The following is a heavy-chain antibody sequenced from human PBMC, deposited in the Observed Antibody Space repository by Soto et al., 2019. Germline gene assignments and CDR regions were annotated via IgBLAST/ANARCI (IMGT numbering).Heavy chain of an antibody. Sequence: SETLSLTCAVCGGSFSGYYWSWIRQPPGKGLEWIGEINHSGSTNYNPSLKSRVTISVDTSKNQFSLKLSSVTAADTAVYYCARAHKYYYDSSGCPPSGGMDVWGQGTTVTVSS. D-gene: IGHD3-22*01. CDR2: INHSGST. CDR1: GGSFSGYY. V-gene: IGHV4-34*01. CDR3: ARAHKYYYDSSGCPPSGGMDV. J-gene: IGHJ6*02.